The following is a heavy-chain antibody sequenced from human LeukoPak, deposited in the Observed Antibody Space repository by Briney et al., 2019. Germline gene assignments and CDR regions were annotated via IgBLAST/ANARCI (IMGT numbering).Heavy chain of an antibody. CDR2: FDPGAGEI. V-gene: IGHV1-24*01. D-gene: IGHD3-10*01. Sequence: ASVKVSCKVSGDTLSELTMHWVRQAPGKGLEWMGGFDPGAGEILYAQQFQGRVTMTEDTSTDTAYMELTSLRSEDSGVYFCAAGGIYSLLDYWGQGSLVTVSS. J-gene: IGHJ4*02. CDR3: AAGGIYSLLDY. CDR1: GDTLSELT.